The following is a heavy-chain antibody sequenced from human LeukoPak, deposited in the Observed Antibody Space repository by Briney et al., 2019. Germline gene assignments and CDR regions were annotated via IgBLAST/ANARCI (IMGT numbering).Heavy chain of an antibody. D-gene: IGHD1-1*01. Sequence: GGSLRLSCAASGFTFGGYSMNWVRQAPGKGLERVSHISSGSSTIYYTASVKGRFTISRDNAKNSLYLQMNSLRVKDTAVYYCARGQLTDPRIDFWGQGTLVTVSS. V-gene: IGHV3-48*04. CDR1: GFTFGGYS. CDR3: ARGQLTDPRIDF. J-gene: IGHJ4*02. CDR2: ISSGSSTI.